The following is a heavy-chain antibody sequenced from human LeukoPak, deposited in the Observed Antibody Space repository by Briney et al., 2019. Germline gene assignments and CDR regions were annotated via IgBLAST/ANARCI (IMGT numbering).Heavy chain of an antibody. V-gene: IGHV1-2*02. J-gene: IGHJ4*02. CDR3: AIPRVMWELLQ. CDR1: GYTFASYG. Sequence: ASVKVSCKASGYTFASYGINWVRQATGQGLEWMGWINPNSGGTNYAQKFQGRVTMTRDTSISTAYMELSRLRSDDTAVYYCAIPRVMWELLQWGQGTLVTVSS. CDR2: INPNSGGT. D-gene: IGHD1-26*01.